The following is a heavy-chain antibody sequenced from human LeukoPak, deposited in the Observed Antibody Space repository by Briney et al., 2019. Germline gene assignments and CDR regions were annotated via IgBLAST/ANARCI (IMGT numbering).Heavy chain of an antibody. J-gene: IGHJ4*02. CDR3: ARDSMMITFGGVIVNTHYFDY. Sequence: SVKVSCKASGYTFTSYAISWVRQAPGQGLEWMGGIIPIFGTANYAQKFQGRVTITADKSTSTAYMELSSLRSEDTAVYYCARDSMMITFGGVIVNTHYFDYWGQGTLVTVSS. D-gene: IGHD3-16*02. CDR1: GYTFTSYA. CDR2: IIPIFGTA. V-gene: IGHV1-69*06.